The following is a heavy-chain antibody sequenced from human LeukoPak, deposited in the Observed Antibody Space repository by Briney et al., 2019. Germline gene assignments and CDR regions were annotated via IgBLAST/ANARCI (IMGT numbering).Heavy chain of an antibody. Sequence: ASVKVSCKASGYTFTDYYMHWVRQAPGQGLEWMGWINPNSGDTNYAQNFQGRVTMTRDTSISTAYMELSRLRSDDMAIYYCAREYNWNRFFDSWGQGTLVTVSS. CDR2: INPNSGDT. V-gene: IGHV1-2*02. D-gene: IGHD1-20*01. CDR1: GYTFTDYY. CDR3: AREYNWNRFFDS. J-gene: IGHJ4*02.